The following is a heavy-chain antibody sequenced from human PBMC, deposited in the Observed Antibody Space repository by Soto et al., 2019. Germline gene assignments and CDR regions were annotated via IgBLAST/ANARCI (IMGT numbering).Heavy chain of an antibody. CDR1: GFTFSRFA. J-gene: IGHJ6*02. D-gene: IGHD3-10*01. Sequence: LRLSCAASGFTFSRFAMSWVRQAPGKGLEWVSTIRGSGSSTYYADSVKGRFTISRDNSKNTMYLQMNSLKTEDTAVYYCTRVRQGITMVRGAPYGMDVWGQGTTVTVSS. CDR3: TRVRQGITMVRGAPYGMDV. CDR2: IRGSGSST. V-gene: IGHV3-23*01.